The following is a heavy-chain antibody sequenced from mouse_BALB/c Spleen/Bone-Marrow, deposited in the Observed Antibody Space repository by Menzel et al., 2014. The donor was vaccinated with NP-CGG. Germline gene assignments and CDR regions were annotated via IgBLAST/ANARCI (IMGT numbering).Heavy chain of an antibody. CDR1: GYTFTSYY. CDR3: TRSYYAKEGAWFAY. CDR2: INPSNGGT. J-gene: IGHJ3*01. D-gene: IGHD1-1*01. V-gene: IGHV1S81*02. Sequence: QVQLQQSGAELVKPGASVKLSCKASGYTFTSYYMYWVKQRPGQGLEWIGGINPSNGGTNFNEKFKSKTTLTVDKSSSTAYMQLSSLTSEDSAVYYCTRSYYAKEGAWFAYWSQGTLVTVSA.